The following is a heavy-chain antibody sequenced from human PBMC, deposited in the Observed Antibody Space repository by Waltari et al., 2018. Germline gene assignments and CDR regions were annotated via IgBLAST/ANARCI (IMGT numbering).Heavy chain of an antibody. V-gene: IGHV3-30-3*01. D-gene: IGHD2-15*01. CDR3: ARVGYGGY. CDR2: ISYDGSNK. CDR1: GFTCSSYA. J-gene: IGHJ4*02. Sequence: QVQLVESGGGVVQPGRSLRLSCAASGFTCSSYAMHWVRQAPGKGLEWVAVISYDGSNKYYADSVKGRFTISRDNSKNTLYLQMNSLRAEDTAVYYCARVGYGGYWGQGTLVTVSS.